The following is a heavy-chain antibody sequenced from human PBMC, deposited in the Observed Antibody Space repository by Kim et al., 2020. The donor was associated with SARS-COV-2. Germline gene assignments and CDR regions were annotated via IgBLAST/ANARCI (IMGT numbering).Heavy chain of an antibody. Sequence: GGSLRLSCAASGFTFDDFGMSWVRQAPGKGLEWVSGINWNGGSRAYADSVKGRFTVGRDSARNSLYLQMNSLRAEDTALYYCARDRATAGYYYYGMDVWGQGTTVTVSS. CDR2: INWNGGSR. CDR3: ARDRATAGYYYYGMDV. J-gene: IGHJ6*02. CDR1: GFTFDDFG. V-gene: IGHV3-20*04. D-gene: IGHD6-13*01.